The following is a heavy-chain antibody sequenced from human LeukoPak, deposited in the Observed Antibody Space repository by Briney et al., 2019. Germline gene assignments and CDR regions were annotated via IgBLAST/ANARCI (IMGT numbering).Heavy chain of an antibody. J-gene: IGHJ3*02. CDR3: AREVLRAFDI. D-gene: IGHD3-10*01. CDR1: GYSFTTYW. Sequence: GESLKISCKGSGYSFTTYWIGWVRQMPGKGLEWMGIVYPGDADTRYSPSFQGQVTISADKSISTAYLQWSSLKASDTAMYYCAREVLRAFDIWGQGTMVTVFS. V-gene: IGHV5-51*01. CDR2: VYPGDADT.